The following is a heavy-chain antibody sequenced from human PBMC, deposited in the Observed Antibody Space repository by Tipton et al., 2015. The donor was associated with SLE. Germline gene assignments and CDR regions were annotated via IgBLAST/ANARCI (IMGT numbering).Heavy chain of an antibody. CDR3: ARQVASFDY. V-gene: IGHV4-38-2*02. Sequence: TLSLTCTVSGYSITSGDYWGWIRQPPGKGLEWIGSIYYGGNTYYNPSLKSRVTISVDTSKNQFSLKLNSVTASDTAVYYCARQVASFDYWGQGTLVTVSS. CDR2: IYYGGNT. CDR1: GYSITSGDY. J-gene: IGHJ4*02. D-gene: IGHD5-12*01.